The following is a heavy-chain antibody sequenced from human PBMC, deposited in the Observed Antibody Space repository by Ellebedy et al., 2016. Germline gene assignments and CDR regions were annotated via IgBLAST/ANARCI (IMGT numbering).Heavy chain of an antibody. CDR1: GGSFSGYS. CDR3: ARGSGLGRN. J-gene: IGHJ4*02. V-gene: IGHV4-34*01. CDR2: INHSGIT. Sequence: SETLSLXCAVSGGSFSGYSWNWIRQPPGKGLEWVGEINHSGITNYNPSLKSRVTLSVDTSKNQFSLKLSSLTAADTAVYYCARGSGLGRNWGQGTLVTVSS. D-gene: IGHD6-19*01.